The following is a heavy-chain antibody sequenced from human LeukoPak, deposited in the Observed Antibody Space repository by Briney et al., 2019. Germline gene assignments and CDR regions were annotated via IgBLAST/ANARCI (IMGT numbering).Heavy chain of an antibody. Sequence: GGSLRLSCAASEFTFSSYGMIWVRQAPGKGLEWVSGIYGSGGSTYYADSVKGRFTIFRDNSKNTLSLLMNSLRDEDTAVYYCAKDAVLLWFGESSSDFDYWGQGTLVTVSS. CDR3: AKDAVLLWFGESSSDFDY. CDR1: EFTFSSYG. D-gene: IGHD3-10*01. CDR2: IYGSGGST. V-gene: IGHV3-23*01. J-gene: IGHJ4*02.